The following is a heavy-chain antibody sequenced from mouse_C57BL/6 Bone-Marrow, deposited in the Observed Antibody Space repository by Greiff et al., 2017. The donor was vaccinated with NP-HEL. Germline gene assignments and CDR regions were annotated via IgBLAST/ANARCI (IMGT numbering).Heavy chain of an antibody. D-gene: IGHD2-10*02. J-gene: IGHJ3*01. CDR2: IDPSDSYT. Sequence: QVQLQQPGAELVMPGASVKLSCKASGYTFTSYWMHWVKQRPGQGLEWIGEIDPSDSYTNYNQKFKGKSTLTVDKSSSTAYMQLSSLTSEGSAVYYCARGYGNSPGAYWGEGTLVTVSA. CDR1: GYTFTSYW. V-gene: IGHV1-69*01. CDR3: ARGYGNSPGAY.